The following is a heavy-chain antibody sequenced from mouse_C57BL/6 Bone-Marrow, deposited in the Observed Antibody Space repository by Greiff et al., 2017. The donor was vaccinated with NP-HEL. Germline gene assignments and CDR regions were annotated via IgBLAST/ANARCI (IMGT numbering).Heavy chain of an antibody. CDR2: IRNKANGYTT. CDR3: ARHYYGSSYDY. J-gene: IGHJ2*01. Sequence: EVTLVESGGGLVQPGGSLSLSCAASGFTFPDYYMSWVRQPPGKALEWLGFIRNKANGYTTEYSASVKGRFTISRDNSQSILYLQMNALRAEDSATYYCARHYYGSSYDYWGQGTTLTVSS. V-gene: IGHV7-3*01. CDR1: GFTFPDYY. D-gene: IGHD1-1*01.